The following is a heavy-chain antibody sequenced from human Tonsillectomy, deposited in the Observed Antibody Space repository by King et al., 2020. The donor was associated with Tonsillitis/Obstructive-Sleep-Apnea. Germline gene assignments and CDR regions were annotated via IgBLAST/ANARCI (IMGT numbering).Heavy chain of an antibody. CDR1: GYSFTSYW. Sequence: VQLVESGAEVKKPGESLRISCKGSGYSFTSYWISWVRQMPGKGLECMGRIDPSDSYTNYSPCFQGHVTIPADKSISTAYLQWSSLKASDTAMYYCARLGNDAFDIWGQGTMVTVSS. CDR2: IDPSDSYT. V-gene: IGHV5-10-1*01. CDR3: ARLGNDAFDI. D-gene: IGHD4-23*01. J-gene: IGHJ3*02.